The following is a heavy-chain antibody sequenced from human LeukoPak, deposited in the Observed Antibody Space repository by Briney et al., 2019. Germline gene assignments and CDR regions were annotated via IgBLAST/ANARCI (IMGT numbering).Heavy chain of an antibody. CDR3: ARQEYCSGGSCYTWLDP. Sequence: GESLKISCKGSGYSFTNYWIGWVRQMPGKGLEWMGIIYPADSDIRYSPSFQGQVTISADKSISTAYLQWSSLKASGTAMYYCARQEYCSGGSCYTWLDPWGQGTLVTVSS. D-gene: IGHD2-15*01. CDR1: GYSFTNYW. V-gene: IGHV5-51*01. CDR2: IYPADSDI. J-gene: IGHJ5*02.